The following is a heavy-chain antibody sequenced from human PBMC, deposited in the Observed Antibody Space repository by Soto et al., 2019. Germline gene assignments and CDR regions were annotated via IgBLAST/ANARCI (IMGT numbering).Heavy chain of an antibody. Sequence: PGESLKISCKGSGYSFTSYWIGWVRQMPGKGLEWMGIVYPGDSDTRYSPSFQGQVTISADKSISTAYLQWSSLKASDTAMYYCARRQGEYYYDSSGYYYAFDIWGQGTMVTVSS. V-gene: IGHV5-51*01. J-gene: IGHJ3*02. D-gene: IGHD3-22*01. CDR1: GYSFTSYW. CDR3: ARRQGEYYYDSSGYYYAFDI. CDR2: VYPGDSDT.